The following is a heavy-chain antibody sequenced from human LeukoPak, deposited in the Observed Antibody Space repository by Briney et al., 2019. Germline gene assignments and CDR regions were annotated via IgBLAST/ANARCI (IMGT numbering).Heavy chain of an antibody. Sequence: SETLSLTCTVSGGSISSYYWSWIRQPPEKGLERIGYIYYSGSTNYNPSLKSRVTISVDTSKNQFSLKLSSVTAADTAVYYCTNYDILTGYYRWGQGTLVTVSS. CDR3: TNYDILTGYYR. CDR2: IYYSGST. V-gene: IGHV4-59*01. D-gene: IGHD3-9*01. J-gene: IGHJ4*02. CDR1: GGSISSYY.